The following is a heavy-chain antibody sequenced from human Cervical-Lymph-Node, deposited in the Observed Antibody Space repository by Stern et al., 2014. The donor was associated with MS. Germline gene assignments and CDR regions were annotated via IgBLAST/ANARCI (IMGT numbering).Heavy chain of an antibody. CDR1: GFNFSIYN. Sequence: VKLVESGGGLVKTGGSLRLCCVASGFNFSIYNMNWVRQAPGKELELFSAIISRSRTNYADSVRALFTISRDNAKNSLFLQMNSLRAEDTAIYYCARDLRLDYWGQGTLVTVSS. V-gene: IGHV3-21*01. CDR3: ARDLRLDY. CDR2: IISRSRT. J-gene: IGHJ4*02.